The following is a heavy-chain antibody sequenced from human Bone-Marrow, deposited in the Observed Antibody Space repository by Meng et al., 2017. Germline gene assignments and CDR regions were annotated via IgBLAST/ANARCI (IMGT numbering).Heavy chain of an antibody. J-gene: IGHJ4*02. CDR3: AKTRSSTYTSSEDY. Sequence: GESLKISCAASGFTFSSYAMHWVRQAPGKGLEWVAVISYDGSNKYYADSVKGRFTISRDNSKNTLYLQMNSLRAEDTAVYYCAKTRSSTYTSSEDYWGQGTLVTVSS. CDR2: ISYDGSNK. D-gene: IGHD6-13*01. V-gene: IGHV3-30*07. CDR1: GFTFSSYA.